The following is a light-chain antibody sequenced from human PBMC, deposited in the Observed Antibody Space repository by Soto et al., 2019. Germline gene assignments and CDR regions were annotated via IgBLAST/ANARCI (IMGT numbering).Light chain of an antibody. J-gene: IGKJ2*01. V-gene: IGKV3-20*01. CDR3: QQYGSSPAYT. CDR1: QSVSTNY. Sequence: EVVLTQSPGTLSLSPGERATLSCRASQSVSTNYSAWYQHKRGKSPMLLIFGSTDSANGIPARFSGSRSGTDFTRHIIRLEPEDFAVYYGQQYGSSPAYTFGQGTKLEIK. CDR2: GST.